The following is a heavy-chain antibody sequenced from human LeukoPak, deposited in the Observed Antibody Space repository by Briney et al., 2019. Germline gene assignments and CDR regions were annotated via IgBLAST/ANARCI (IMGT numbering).Heavy chain of an antibody. V-gene: IGHV3-48*03. CDR3: ARDKGSDGIDF. CDR2: IRRSGTAI. CDR1: GFTFSSYE. Sequence: GGSLRLSCAASGFTFSSYEMNWVRQAPGKGLEWVSYIRRSGTAIYYADSVKGRFTIPRDDAKNSLYLQMNSLRAEDTAVYYCARDKGSDGIDFWGQGTLVTVSS. J-gene: IGHJ4*02. D-gene: IGHD1-26*01.